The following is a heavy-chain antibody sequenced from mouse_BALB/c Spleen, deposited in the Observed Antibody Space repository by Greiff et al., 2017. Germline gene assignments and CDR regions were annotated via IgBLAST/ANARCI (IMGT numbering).Heavy chain of an antibody. V-gene: IGHV2-9*02. D-gene: IGHD1-1*01. CDR2: IWAGGST. CDR3: ASLITTVVADYYAMDY. J-gene: IGHJ4*01. Sequence: VQLVESGPGLVAPSQSLSITCTVSGFSLTSYGVHWVRQPPGKGLEWLGVIWAGGSTNYNSALMSRLSISKDNSKSQVFLKMNSLQTDDTAMYYCASLITTVVADYYAMDYWGQGTSVTVSS. CDR1: GFSLTSYG.